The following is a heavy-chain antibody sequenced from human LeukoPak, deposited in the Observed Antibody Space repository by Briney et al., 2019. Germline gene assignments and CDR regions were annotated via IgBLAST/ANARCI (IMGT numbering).Heavy chain of an antibody. J-gene: IGHJ1*01. V-gene: IGHV3-21*01. CDR1: GFTFSSYW. Sequence: PGGSLRLSCAASGFTFSSYWMSWVRQAPGKGLEWVSSISSNSSYIHYADSVKGRFTISRDNAKNSLFLQMNSLRAEDTAVYYCARDRPSGCSGGSCYTPAAFQHWGQGTLVTVSS. CDR2: ISSNSSYI. D-gene: IGHD2-15*01. CDR3: ARDRPSGCSGGSCYTPAAFQH.